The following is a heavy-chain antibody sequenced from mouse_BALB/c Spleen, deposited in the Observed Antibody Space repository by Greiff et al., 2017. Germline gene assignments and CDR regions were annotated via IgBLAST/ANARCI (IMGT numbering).Heavy chain of an antibody. Sequence: VQLVESGPGLVAPSQSLSITCTVSGFSLTGYGVNWVRQPPGKGLEWLGMMWGDGSTDYNSAITSRLSISKDNSKSQDFFTMNSLQTDDTARDYCARDPWRTGTGAMDYWGQGTSVTVSS. J-gene: IGHJ4*01. CDR1: GFSLTGYG. CDR2: MWGDGST. V-gene: IGHV2-6-7*01. CDR3: ARDPWRTGTGAMDY. D-gene: IGHD4-1*01.